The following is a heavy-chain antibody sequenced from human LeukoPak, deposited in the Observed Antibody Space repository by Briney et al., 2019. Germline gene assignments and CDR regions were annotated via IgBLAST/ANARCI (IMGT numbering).Heavy chain of an antibody. J-gene: IGHJ6*02. CDR2: ISSSSSYI. V-gene: IGHV3-21*01. Sequence: PGGSLRLPCAASGFTFSSYSMNWVRQAPGKGLEWVSSISSSSSYIYYADSVKGRFTISRDNSKDTLYLQMDSLRAEDTALYYCAREEHDYVWGSYRYYYYYGIDVWGQGTTVTVSS. CDR3: AREEHDYVWGSYRYYYYYGIDV. CDR1: GFTFSSYS. D-gene: IGHD3-16*02.